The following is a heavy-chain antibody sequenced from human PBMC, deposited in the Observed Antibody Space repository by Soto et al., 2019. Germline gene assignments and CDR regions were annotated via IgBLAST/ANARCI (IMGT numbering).Heavy chain of an antibody. J-gene: IGHJ5*02. CDR3: AKPYGSGSLLNWFDP. Sequence: SETLSLTCAVSGGSISDNWWSWVRQPPGKGLEWIGEIYHTGTTHYNPSLWSRVTISIDKSKNQFSLKLSSVTAEDTAVYYCAKPYGSGSLLNWFDPWGQGTLVTVSS. D-gene: IGHD3-10*01. CDR1: GGSISDNW. V-gene: IGHV4-4*02. CDR2: IYHTGTT.